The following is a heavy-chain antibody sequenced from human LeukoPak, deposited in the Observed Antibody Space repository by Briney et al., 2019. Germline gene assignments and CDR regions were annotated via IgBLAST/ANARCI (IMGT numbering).Heavy chain of an antibody. V-gene: IGHV3-74*01. CDR3: ARDLEYCSGGSCRNWFDP. CDR1: GFTFSSYW. D-gene: IGHD2-15*01. CDR2: INSDGSST. Sequence: GGSLRLSCAASGFTFSSYWMHWVRQAPGKGLVWVSRINSDGSSTSYADSVKGRFTISRDNAKNTLYLQMNSLRAEDTAVYYCARDLEYCSGGSCRNWFDPWGQGTLVTVSS. J-gene: IGHJ5*02.